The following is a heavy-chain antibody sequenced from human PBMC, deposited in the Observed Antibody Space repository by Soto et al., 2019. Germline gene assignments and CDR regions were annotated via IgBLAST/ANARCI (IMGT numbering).Heavy chain of an antibody. Sequence: GSLRLSCAASGFTFSSYAMHWVRQAPGKGLEWVAVISYDGSNKYYADSVKGRFTISRDNSKNTLYLQMNSLRAEDTAVYYCARDWEVGATPSYYFDYWGQGTLVTVSS. CDR2: ISYDGSNK. CDR3: ARDWEVGATPSYYFDY. CDR1: GFTFSSYA. J-gene: IGHJ4*02. D-gene: IGHD1-26*01. V-gene: IGHV3-30-3*01.